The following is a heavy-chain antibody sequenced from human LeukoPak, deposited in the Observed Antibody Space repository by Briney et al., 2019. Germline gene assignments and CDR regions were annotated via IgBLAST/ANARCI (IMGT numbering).Heavy chain of an antibody. D-gene: IGHD2-8*01. Sequence: PGGSLRLSCAASGFTFSSYSMNWVRQAPGKGLEWVGRVKSKSAGGATHYAAPVKGRFIISRDDSKNTLYVQMNSLKTEDTAVYYCTTERLAKWAFDIWGQGTMVTVSS. J-gene: IGHJ3*02. CDR3: TTERLAKWAFDI. CDR1: GFTFSSYS. CDR2: VKSKSAGGAT. V-gene: IGHV3-15*01.